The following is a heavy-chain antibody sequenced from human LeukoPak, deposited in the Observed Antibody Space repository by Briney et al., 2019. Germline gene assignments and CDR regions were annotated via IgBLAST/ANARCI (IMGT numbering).Heavy chain of an antibody. CDR3: ARAHIVVVPTANNWFDP. D-gene: IGHD2-2*01. CDR1: GYTFTSYG. Sequence: ASVKVSCKASGYTFTSYGISWVRQAPGRGLEWMGWISAYNGKTNYAQKLQGRVTMTTDTSTSTAYMELRSLRSDDTAVYYCARAHIVVVPTANNWFDPWGQGTLVTVSS. V-gene: IGHV1-18*01. J-gene: IGHJ5*02. CDR2: ISAYNGKT.